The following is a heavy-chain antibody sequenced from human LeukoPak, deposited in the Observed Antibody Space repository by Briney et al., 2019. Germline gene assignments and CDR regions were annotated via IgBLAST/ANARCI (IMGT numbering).Heavy chain of an antibody. CDR3: ARRLSQYDCFDP. V-gene: IGHV6-1*01. CDR1: GDSVSSNSVT. J-gene: IGHJ5*02. D-gene: IGHD2-2*01. CDR2: TYYRSTWYN. Sequence: SQTLSLTCAISGDSVSSNSVTWNWIRQSPSRGLEWLGRTYYRSTWYNDYAVSVRGRITVNPDTSKNQFSLHLNSVAPEDTAVYYCARRLSQYDCFDPWGQGILVTVSS.